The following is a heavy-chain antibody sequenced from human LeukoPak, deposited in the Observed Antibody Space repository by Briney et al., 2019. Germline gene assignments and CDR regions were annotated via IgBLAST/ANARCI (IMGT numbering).Heavy chain of an antibody. V-gene: IGHV6-1*01. CDR1: GDSVSTNSGT. CDR3: ARDPPLITAAGSRYFQH. D-gene: IGHD6-13*01. J-gene: IGHJ1*01. CDR2: TYYRSKRYN. Sequence: SQTLSLTCAISGDSVSTNSGTWNWIRQSPSRGLEWLGRTYYRSKRYNDYAVSVKSRITINPDTSKNQFSLQLNSVTPEDTAVYYCARDPPLITAAGSRYFQHWGQGTLVIVSS.